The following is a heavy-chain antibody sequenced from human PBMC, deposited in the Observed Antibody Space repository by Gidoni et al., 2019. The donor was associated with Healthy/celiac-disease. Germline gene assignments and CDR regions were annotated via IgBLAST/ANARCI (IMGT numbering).Heavy chain of an antibody. J-gene: IGHJ4*02. D-gene: IGHD1-26*01. Sequence: EVQLVESGGGLVQPGGSLRLSCAASGFNFSSYEMNWVRQAPGKGLEWVSYISSSGSTIYYADSVKGRFTISRDNAKNSLYLQMNSLRAEDTAVYYCARDNEGIVGATFFDYWGQGTLVTVSS. CDR3: ARDNEGIVGATFFDY. CDR1: GFNFSSYE. CDR2: ISSSGSTI. V-gene: IGHV3-48*03.